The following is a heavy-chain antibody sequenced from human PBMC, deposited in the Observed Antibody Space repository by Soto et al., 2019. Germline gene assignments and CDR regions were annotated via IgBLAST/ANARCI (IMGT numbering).Heavy chain of an antibody. J-gene: IGHJ3*02. D-gene: IGHD5-12*01. CDR2: TYHRSNWYN. CDR3: ARDPYDGWDLEAFDI. Sequence: QVPLQQSGPGLVTPSQTLSLTCAISGDSLPSNSSAWNWIRQSPSIGLEWLGRTYHRSNWYNDFAVSVKRRITINPDTSKNQFPLQLNSVTPEDTAVYYCARDPYDGWDLEAFDIWGQGTMVTVSS. V-gene: IGHV6-1*01. CDR1: GDSLPSNSSA.